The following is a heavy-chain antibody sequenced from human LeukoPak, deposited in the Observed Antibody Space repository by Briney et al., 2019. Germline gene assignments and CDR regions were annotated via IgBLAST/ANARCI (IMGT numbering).Heavy chain of an antibody. Sequence: GGSLRLSCAASGFTFSSYAMSWVRQAPGKGLEWVSAISGSGGSTYYADSVKGRFTISRDNSKNTLYLQMNSLRAEDTAVYYCAKDPGHLRYFDWLSPDYWGQGTLVTVSS. CDR2: ISGSGGST. V-gene: IGHV3-23*01. CDR3: AKDPGHLRYFDWLSPDY. CDR1: GFTFSSYA. D-gene: IGHD3-9*01. J-gene: IGHJ4*02.